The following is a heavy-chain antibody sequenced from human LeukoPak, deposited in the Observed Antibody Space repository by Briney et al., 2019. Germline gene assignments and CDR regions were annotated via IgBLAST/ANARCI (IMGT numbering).Heavy chain of an antibody. Sequence: SETLSLTCTVSGGSISSGDYYWSWIRQPPGKGLEWIGYIYYSGSTYYNPSLKSRVTISVDTSKNQFSLKLSSVTAADTAVYYCARGYCGGDCYPLPFDPWGQGTLVTVSS. D-gene: IGHD2-21*01. CDR1: GGSISSGDYY. CDR2: IYYSGST. CDR3: ARGYCGGDCYPLPFDP. V-gene: IGHV4-30-4*08. J-gene: IGHJ5*02.